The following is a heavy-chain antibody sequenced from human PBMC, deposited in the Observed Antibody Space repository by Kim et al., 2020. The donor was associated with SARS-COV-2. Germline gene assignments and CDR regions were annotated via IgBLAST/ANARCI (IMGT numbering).Heavy chain of an antibody. V-gene: IGHV1-18*01. CDR3: APYYDSNSYRGQWD. CDR1: GYSFSNYG. CDR2: ISSNSGHT. D-gene: IGHD3-22*01. J-gene: IGHJ4*01. Sequence: SVKVSCNASGYSFSNYGLVWARQAPGQGLEGMGWISSNSGHTKYAQNVQGRVTLTTDTSTNTGYMELSSLRSDDTAVYYCAPYYDSNSYRGQWDWGQGTPVTVSS.